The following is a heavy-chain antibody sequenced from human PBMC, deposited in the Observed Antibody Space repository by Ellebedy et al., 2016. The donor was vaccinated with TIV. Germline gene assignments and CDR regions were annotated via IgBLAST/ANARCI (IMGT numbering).Heavy chain of an antibody. CDR3: ARSQKWLHSNWFDP. CDR1: GGSFSGYY. V-gene: IGHV4-34*01. CDR2: INHSGST. D-gene: IGHD5-18*01. Sequence: MPSETLSLTCGVYGGSFSGYYWNWIRQPPGKGLEWIGQINHSGSTDYNPSLKSRVTISVDTSKNQFSLKLSSVTAADTAVYYCARSQKWLHSNWFDPWGQGTLVTVSS. J-gene: IGHJ5*02.